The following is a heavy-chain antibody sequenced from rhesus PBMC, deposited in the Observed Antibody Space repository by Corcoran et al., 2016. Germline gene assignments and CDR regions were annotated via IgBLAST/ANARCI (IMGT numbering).Heavy chain of an antibody. V-gene: IGHV4-169*02. D-gene: IGHD5-36*01. CDR3: ASAQDIAGSRYFDY. CDR1: GGSISSSY. Sequence: QLLLQESGPGLVKPSETLSVTCAVSGGSISSSYWSWIRQAPGKGLDWMGYIYGSGSSTNYNPSLKSRVTLSVDTSKNQLSLKLSSVTAADTAVYYCASAQDIAGSRYFDYWGQGVLVTVSS. J-gene: IGHJ4*01. CDR2: IYGSGSST.